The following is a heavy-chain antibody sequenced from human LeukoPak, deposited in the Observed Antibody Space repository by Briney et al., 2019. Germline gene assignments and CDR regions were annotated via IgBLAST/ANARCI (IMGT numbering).Heavy chain of an antibody. V-gene: IGHV3-30*01. CDR2: ISYDGSNK. CDR3: ARARFLEWLLIDY. Sequence: PGGSLRLSCAASGFTFSSYAMHWVRQAPGKGLEWGAVISYDGSNKYYADSVKGRFTISRDNSKNTLYLQMNSLRAEDTAVYYCARARFLEWLLIDYWGQGTLVTVSS. CDR1: GFTFSSYA. D-gene: IGHD3-3*01. J-gene: IGHJ4*02.